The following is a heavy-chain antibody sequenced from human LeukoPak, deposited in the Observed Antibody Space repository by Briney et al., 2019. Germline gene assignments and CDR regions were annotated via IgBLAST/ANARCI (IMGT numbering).Heavy chain of an antibody. D-gene: IGHD5-18*01. Sequence: PGGSLRPSCAASGFTFSSYAMSWVRQAPGKGLEWVSAISGSGGSTYYADSVKGRFTISRDNSRNTLYLQMNSLRAEDTAVYYCAKSVATAMASFDYWGQGTLVTVSS. J-gene: IGHJ4*02. CDR3: AKSVATAMASFDY. CDR1: GFTFSSYA. CDR2: ISGSGGST. V-gene: IGHV3-23*01.